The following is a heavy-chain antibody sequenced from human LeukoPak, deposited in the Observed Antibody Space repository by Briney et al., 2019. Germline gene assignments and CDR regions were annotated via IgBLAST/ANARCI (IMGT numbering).Heavy chain of an antibody. CDR3: ARDRGGGVDY. V-gene: IGHV4-30-2*01. D-gene: IGHD2-15*01. CDR1: GGSISSGGYS. CDR2: IYHSGST. Sequence: SETLSLTCAVSGGSISSGGYSWSRIRQPPGKGLEWIGYIYHSGSTYYNPSLKSRVTISVDRSKNQFSLKLSSVTAADTAVCYCARDRGGGVDYWGQGTLVTVSS. J-gene: IGHJ4*02.